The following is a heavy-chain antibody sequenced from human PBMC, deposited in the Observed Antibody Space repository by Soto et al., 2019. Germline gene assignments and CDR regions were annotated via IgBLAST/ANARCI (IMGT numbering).Heavy chain of an antibody. D-gene: IGHD3-3*01. CDR2: IYHSGST. J-gene: IGHJ6*02. CDR1: GYSISSGYY. V-gene: IGHV4-38-2*01. Sequence: NPSETLSLTCAVSGYSISSGYYWGWIRQPPGKGLEWIGSIYHSGSTYYNPSLKSRVTISVDTSKNQFSLKLSSVTAADTAVYYCARGEGDYDAYGMDVWGQGTTVTVSS. CDR3: ARGEGDYDAYGMDV.